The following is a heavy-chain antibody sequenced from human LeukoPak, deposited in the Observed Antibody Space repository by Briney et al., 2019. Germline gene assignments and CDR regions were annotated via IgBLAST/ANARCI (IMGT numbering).Heavy chain of an antibody. J-gene: IGHJ6*03. CDR3: AKDRCGYGYYYMDV. V-gene: IGHV3-33*06. CDR1: GFTFSSYG. D-gene: IGHD5-12*01. CDR2: VWYDESNK. Sequence: GGSLTLSCAASGFTFSSYGMHWVRQAPGKGLEGVAVVWYDESNKYYADSVKGRFTISRDNSKKTLYLQMNLLRAEDTAVYYCAKDRCGYGYYYMDVWGKGTTVTVSS.